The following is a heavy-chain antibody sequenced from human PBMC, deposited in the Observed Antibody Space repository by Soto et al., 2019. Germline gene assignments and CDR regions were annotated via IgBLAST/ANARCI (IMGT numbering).Heavy chain of an antibody. CDR1: GYTFTSYD. CDR2: MNPNSGNT. D-gene: IGHD3-16*02. J-gene: IGHJ4*02. CDR3: ARRVMLDYGWGSYRPLFYFDY. Sequence: QVQLVQSGAEVKKPGASVKVSCKASGYTFTSYDINWVRQATGQGIEWMGWMNPNSGNTGYAQKFQGRVTMTRNTTIRTSYMERRSLGYEDMAVYYCARRVMLDYGWGSYRPLFYFDYWGQGTLVTVSS. V-gene: IGHV1-8*01.